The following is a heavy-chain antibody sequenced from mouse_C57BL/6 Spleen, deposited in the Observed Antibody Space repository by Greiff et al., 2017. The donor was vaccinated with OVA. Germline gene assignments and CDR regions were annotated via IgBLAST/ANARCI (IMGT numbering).Heavy chain of an antibody. D-gene: IGHD1-1*01. Sequence: EVQLQQSGPELVKPGASVKISCRASGYSFTDYYMNWVKQSHGKSLEWIGVINPNYGTTSYNQKFKGKATLTVDQSSSTAYMQLNSLTSEDSAVYYSARSEGTVGADFDYWGQGTTLTVSS. CDR1: GYSFTDYY. CDR2: INPNYGTT. J-gene: IGHJ2*01. CDR3: ARSEGTVGADFDY. V-gene: IGHV1-39*01.